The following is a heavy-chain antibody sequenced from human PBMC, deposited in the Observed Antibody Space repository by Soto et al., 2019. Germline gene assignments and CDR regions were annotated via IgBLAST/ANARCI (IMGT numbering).Heavy chain of an antibody. CDR1: GGSFSGYY. J-gene: IGHJ4*02. D-gene: IGHD3-10*01. CDR3: ARKTGEQRSFLYRIPNFFDY. V-gene: IGHV4-34*01. CDR2: INHSGST. Sequence: TSETLSLTCAVYGGSFSGYYWSWIRQPPGKGLEWIGEINHSGSTNYNPSLKSRVTISVDTSKNQFSLKLSSVTAADTAVYYCARKTGEQRSFLYRIPNFFDYWGQGTLVTVSS.